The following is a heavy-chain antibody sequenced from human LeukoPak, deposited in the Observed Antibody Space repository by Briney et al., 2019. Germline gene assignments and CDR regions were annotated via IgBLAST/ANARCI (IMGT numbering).Heavy chain of an antibody. J-gene: IGHJ4*02. D-gene: IGHD1-26*01. V-gene: IGHV1-18*01. CDR2: INPYNVNT. CDR3: ARWDGLSAGATGEFDY. CDR1: GYTFTSYG. Sequence: ASVTVSFKASGYTFTSYGISWVRQAPGQGLEWMGWINPYNVNTNYAQKLQGRVTMTTDTSTSTAYMELRSLRSDDTAVYYCARWDGLSAGATGEFDYWGQGTLVTVSS.